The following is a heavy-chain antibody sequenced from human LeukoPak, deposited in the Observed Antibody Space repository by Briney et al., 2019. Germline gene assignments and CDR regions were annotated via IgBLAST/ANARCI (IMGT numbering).Heavy chain of an antibody. V-gene: IGHV1-18*01. CDR1: GYTFTMYS. CDR2: VNPYNGDT. J-gene: IGHJ4*02. CDR3: ARITEYCTSTNCHPDFDY. Sequence: ASVKVSCKASGYTFTMYSISWVRQAPGQGLEWMGWVNPYNGDTDNAQKLQSRVTMTKDTSTSTAYMELSSLRSDDTAVYYCARITEYCTSTNCHPDFDYWGQGTLVT. D-gene: IGHD2-2*01.